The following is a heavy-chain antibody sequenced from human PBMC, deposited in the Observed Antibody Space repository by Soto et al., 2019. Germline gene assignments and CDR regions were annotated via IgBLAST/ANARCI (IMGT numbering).Heavy chain of an antibody. CDR3: ARDRGYSYGYGMDV. V-gene: IGHV1-3*01. Sequence: QVQLVQSGAEVKKPGASVRVSCKASGYTFTSYAMHWVRQAPGQRLEWMGWINADNGNTKCSQKFQGRVTITRDTSASTAYIALSSLRSEDTAVYYCARDRGYSYGYGMDVWGQGTTVTVSS. CDR2: INADNGNT. J-gene: IGHJ6*02. CDR1: GYTFTSYA. D-gene: IGHD5-12*01.